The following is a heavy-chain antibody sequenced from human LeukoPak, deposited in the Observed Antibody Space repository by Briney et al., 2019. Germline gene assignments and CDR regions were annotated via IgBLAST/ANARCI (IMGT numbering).Heavy chain of an antibody. CDR2: INPNSGGT. CDR1: GYTFTGYY. D-gene: IGHD3-3*01. J-gene: IGHJ6*02. V-gene: IGHV1-2*02. Sequence: ASVKVSCKASGYTFTGYYMHWVRQAPGQGLEWMGWINPNSGGTNYAQKFQGRVTMTRDTSISTAYMELSRLRSDDTAVYYCVRIPYYDFWSGYFRPEYYYYYYGMDVRGQGTTVTVSS. CDR3: VRIPYYDFWSGYFRPEYYYYYYGMDV.